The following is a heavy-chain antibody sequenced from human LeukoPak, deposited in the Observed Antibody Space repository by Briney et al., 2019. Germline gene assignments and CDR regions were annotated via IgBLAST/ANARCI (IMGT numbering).Heavy chain of an antibody. J-gene: IGHJ6*02. Sequence: SETLSLTYTVSGGSISSYYWGWIRQPPGKGLEWIGYIYYSGSTYCNPSLKSRVTISVDTSKNQFSLKLSSVTAADTAVYYCASPHYDFWSGYPNYGMDVWGQGTTVTVSS. CDR3: ASPHYDFWSGYPNYGMDV. V-gene: IGHV4-59*08. CDR1: GGSISSYY. CDR2: IYYSGST. D-gene: IGHD3-3*01.